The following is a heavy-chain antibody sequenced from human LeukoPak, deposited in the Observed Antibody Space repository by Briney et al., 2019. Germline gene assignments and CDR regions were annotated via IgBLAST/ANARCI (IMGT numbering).Heavy chain of an antibody. V-gene: IGHV4-59*08. CDR1: GGSISSYY. Sequence: PSETLSLTCTVSGGSISSYYWSWIRQPPGKGLEWIGYIYHTGNSDSNPSRKSRATISLDTSKNPFSLKLTSVTAADTAVYFCAIHPFASPFDYWGQGTLVTVSS. CDR2: IYHTGNS. J-gene: IGHJ4*02. D-gene: IGHD2-21*01. CDR3: AIHPFASPFDY.